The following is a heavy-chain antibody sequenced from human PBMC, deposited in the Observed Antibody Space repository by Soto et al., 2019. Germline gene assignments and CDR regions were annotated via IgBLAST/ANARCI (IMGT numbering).Heavy chain of an antibody. CDR2: IYHSGST. V-gene: IGHV4-4*02. CDR3: VRWSSRKESKGGWPWTPWFDP. D-gene: IGHD6-13*01. Sequence: SETLSLTCAVSGGSISSSNWWSWVRQPPGKGLEWIGEIYHSGSTNYNPSLKSRVTISVDTSKNQFSLKLSSVTAADTALYYCVRWSSRKESKGGWPWTPWFDPWGQGTLVRVSS. J-gene: IGHJ5*02. CDR1: GGSISSSNW.